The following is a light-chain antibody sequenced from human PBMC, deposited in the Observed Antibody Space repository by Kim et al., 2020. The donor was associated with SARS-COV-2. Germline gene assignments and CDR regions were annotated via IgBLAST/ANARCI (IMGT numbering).Light chain of an antibody. J-gene: IGKJ4*01. V-gene: IGKV1-27*01. CDR1: HGIASY. Sequence: ASVGARATLTRRASHGIASYLSWYQQNPGKAPNLLIYGASTLQSGVPSRFSGSRSGTDFTLTISSLQPEDVATYYCQKYDTDPLTFGEGTKVDIK. CDR3: QKYDTDPLT. CDR2: GAS.